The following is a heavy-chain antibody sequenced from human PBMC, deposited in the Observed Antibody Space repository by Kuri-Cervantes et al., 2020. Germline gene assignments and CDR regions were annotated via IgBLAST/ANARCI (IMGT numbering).Heavy chain of an antibody. CDR1: GGSFSGYY. CDR2: INHSGST. CDR3: ARHNWNYPSLYYYYGMDV. Sequence: SETLSLTCAVYGGSFSGYYWSWIRQPPGKGLGWIGEINHSGSTNYNPSLKSRVTISVDTSKNQFSLRLRSVTAADTAVYYCARHNWNYPSLYYYYGMDVWSQGSTVTVSS. D-gene: IGHD1-7*01. J-gene: IGHJ6*02. V-gene: IGHV4-34*01.